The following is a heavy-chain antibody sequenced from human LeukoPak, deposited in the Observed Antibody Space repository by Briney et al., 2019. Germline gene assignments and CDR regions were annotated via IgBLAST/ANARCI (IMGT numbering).Heavy chain of an antibody. J-gene: IGHJ4*02. CDR2: ISGSGGST. CDR1: GFTFSSYA. Sequence: GGSLRLSCAASGFTFSSYAMSWVRQAPGKGLEWVSAISGSGGSTYYADSVKGRFTISRDNSKNTLYLQMNSLRAEDTAVYYFAKDPSWVVVVPAAPDFDYWGQGTLVTVSS. D-gene: IGHD2-2*01. V-gene: IGHV3-23*01. CDR3: AKDPSWVVVVPAAPDFDY.